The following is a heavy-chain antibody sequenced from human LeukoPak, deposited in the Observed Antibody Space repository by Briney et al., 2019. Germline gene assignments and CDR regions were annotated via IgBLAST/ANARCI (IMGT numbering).Heavy chain of an antibody. J-gene: IGHJ3*02. CDR2: ISSSSSTI. CDR1: GFTFSSYS. D-gene: IGHD3-22*01. Sequence: GGSLRLSCAASGFTFSSYSMNWVRQAPGKGLEWVSYISSSSSTIYYADSVKGRLTISRDNAKNSLYLQMNSLRAEDTAVYYCAKVVDRRLFDAFDIWGQGTMVTVSS. V-gene: IGHV3-48*04. CDR3: AKVVDRRLFDAFDI.